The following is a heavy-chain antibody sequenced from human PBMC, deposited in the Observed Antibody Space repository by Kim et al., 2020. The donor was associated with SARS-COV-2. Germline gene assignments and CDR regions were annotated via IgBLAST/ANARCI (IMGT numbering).Heavy chain of an antibody. CDR3: ARGLSVRRY. CDR2: TI. J-gene: IGHJ4*02. D-gene: IGHD6-19*01. V-gene: IGHV3-48*03. Sequence: TIYYADSVNGRFTISRDNAKNSLYLQMNSLRAEDTAVYYCARGLSVRRYWGQGTLVSVSS.